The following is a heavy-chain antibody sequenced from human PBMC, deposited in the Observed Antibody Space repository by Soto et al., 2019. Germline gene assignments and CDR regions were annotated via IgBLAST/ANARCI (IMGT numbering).Heavy chain of an antibody. V-gene: IGHV3-53*01. CDR1: GFTVSNYS. CDR2: IYTAGPT. CDR3: ARGKSRDAYNPLGY. J-gene: IGHJ4*02. D-gene: IGHD1-1*01. Sequence: GGSLRLSCAASGFTVSNYSMSWVRQAPGWGLQWVSVIYTAGPTYYADFVKGRFTISRDESKNTLYFQMDNLRAEDTATYYCARGKSRDAYNPLGYWGPGTLVTVS.